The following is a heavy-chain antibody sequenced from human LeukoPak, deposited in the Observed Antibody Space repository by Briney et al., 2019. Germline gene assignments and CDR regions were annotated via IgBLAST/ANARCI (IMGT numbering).Heavy chain of an antibody. Sequence: AGGSLRLSCAASGFTFSSYAMSWVRQAPGKGLEWVSAISGSGGSTYYADSVKGRFTISRDNSKNTLYLQMNSLRAEDTAVYYCAKRATTYSSAVPRHFDYWGQGTLVTVST. CDR3: AKRATTYSSAVPRHFDY. CDR1: GFTFSSYA. D-gene: IGHD6-19*01. J-gene: IGHJ4*02. V-gene: IGHV3-23*01. CDR2: ISGSGGST.